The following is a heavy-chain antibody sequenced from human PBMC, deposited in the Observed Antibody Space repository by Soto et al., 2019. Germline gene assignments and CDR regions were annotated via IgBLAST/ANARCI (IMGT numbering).Heavy chain of an antibody. J-gene: IGHJ5*02. CDR1: GGSFSGFY. Sequence: SETLSLSCAVYGGSFSGFYLSWIRQSPGKGLEWIGEINHLGGTNYNPSLKSRVTVSVDTSKNQISLRVTSVTAADTAVYYCASERAAATTYGWIDPWGQGILVTVSS. CDR2: INHLGGT. CDR3: ASERAAATTYGWIDP. V-gene: IGHV4-34*01. D-gene: IGHD4-17*01.